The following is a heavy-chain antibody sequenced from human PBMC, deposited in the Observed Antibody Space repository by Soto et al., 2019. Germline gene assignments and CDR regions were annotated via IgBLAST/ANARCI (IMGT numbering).Heavy chain of an antibody. CDR1: GYTFSSFG. CDR3: ARDLLRENWQTNCCYF. D-gene: IGHD1-1*01. V-gene: IGHV1-18*01. CDR2: ISSYNDDK. J-gene: IGHJ4*02. Sequence: ASVKVSCKTTGYTFSSFGVSWVRQAPGHGLEWVGWISSYNDDKKYAQKFQGRVTITKDTSTNTAYMELRSLTSDHTGGCYCARDLLRENWQTNCCYFWGQGTPVTVSS.